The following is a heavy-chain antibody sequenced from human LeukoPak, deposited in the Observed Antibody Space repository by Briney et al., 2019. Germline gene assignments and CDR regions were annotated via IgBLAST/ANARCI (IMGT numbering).Heavy chain of an antibody. CDR3: AKDLFPARIVGATAAWDYYYGMDV. Sequence: GGSLRLSCAASGFTLDDYAMHWVRHAPGKGLEWVSGISWNSGSIGYADSVKGRFTISRDNAKNSLYLQMNSLRAEDTALYYCAKDLFPARIVGATAAWDYYYGMDVWGQGTTVTVSS. J-gene: IGHJ6*02. CDR2: ISWNSGSI. CDR1: GFTLDDYA. V-gene: IGHV3-9*01. D-gene: IGHD1-26*01.